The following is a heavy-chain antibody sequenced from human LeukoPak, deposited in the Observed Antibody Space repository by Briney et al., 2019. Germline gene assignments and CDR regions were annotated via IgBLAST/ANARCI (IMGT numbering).Heavy chain of an antibody. CDR1: GYSFTSYW. Sequence: GESLKISCKGSGYSFTSYWIGWVRQMPGKGLEWTGIIYPGDSDTRYSPSFQGQVTISADKSISTAYLQWSSLKASDTAMYYCARSGIPYRGYSGYDLTYDYYGMDVWGQGTTVTVSS. V-gene: IGHV5-51*01. D-gene: IGHD5-12*01. J-gene: IGHJ6*02. CDR2: IYPGDSDT. CDR3: ARSGIPYRGYSGYDLTYDYYGMDV.